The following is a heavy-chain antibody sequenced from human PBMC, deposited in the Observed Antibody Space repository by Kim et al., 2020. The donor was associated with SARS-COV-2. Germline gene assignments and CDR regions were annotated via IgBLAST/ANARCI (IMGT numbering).Heavy chain of an antibody. J-gene: IGHJ4*02. CDR2: INHSGST. CDR1: GGSFSGYY. CDR3: ARGMVRGVKGPLGY. Sequence: SETLSLTCAVYGGSFSGYYWSWIRQPPGKGLEWIGEINHSGSTNYNPSLKSRVTISVDTSKNQFSLKLSSVTAADTAVYYCARGMVRGVKGPLGYWGQGTLVTVSS. V-gene: IGHV4-34*01. D-gene: IGHD3-10*01.